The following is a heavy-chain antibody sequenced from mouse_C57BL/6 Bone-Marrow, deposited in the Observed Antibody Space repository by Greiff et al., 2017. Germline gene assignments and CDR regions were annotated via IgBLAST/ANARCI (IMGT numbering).Heavy chain of an antibody. J-gene: IGHJ4*01. D-gene: IGHD1-1*01. CDR3: AREVTTTGLGQYYYARDY. Sequence: QVQLKQSGAELMKPGASVKLSCTATGYTFTGYWIEWVKQRPGHGLEWIGEILPGSGSTNYNEKFKGKVTFTADHSSNTAYMQLSSLTTEDSSVYYCAREVTTTGLGQYYYARDYWGQGTSVTVSA. CDR1: GYTFTGYW. V-gene: IGHV1-9*01. CDR2: ILPGSGST.